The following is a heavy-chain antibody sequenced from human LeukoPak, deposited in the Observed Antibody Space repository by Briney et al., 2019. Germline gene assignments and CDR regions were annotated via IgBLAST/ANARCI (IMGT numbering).Heavy chain of an antibody. CDR1: GDSVSSIHGA. CDR3: ARDVATTGWYTFDY. CDR2: TYYRSKWYS. Sequence: SQTLSLTCAISGDSVSSIHGAWHWVRQSPSRGLEWLGRTYYRSKWYSDYAVPIQGRISINPDTSKNQFTLHLFSVTPDDTAVYYCARDVATTGWYTFDYWGQGTRVTVSS. V-gene: IGHV6-1*01. J-gene: IGHJ4*02. D-gene: IGHD6-19*01.